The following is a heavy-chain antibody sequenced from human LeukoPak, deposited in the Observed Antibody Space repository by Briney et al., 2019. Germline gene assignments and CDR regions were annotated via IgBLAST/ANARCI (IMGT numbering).Heavy chain of an antibody. V-gene: IGHV3-11*01. CDR1: GFTFSDYY. CDR3: ARTENYDFWSGYYFDY. Sequence: GGSLRLSCSASGFTFSDYYMSWIRLAPGKGLEWVSYISSSGSTIYYADSVKGRFTISRDNAKNSLYLQMNSLRAEDTAVYYCARTENYDFWSGYYFDYWGQGTLVTVSS. CDR2: ISSSGSTI. J-gene: IGHJ4*02. D-gene: IGHD3-3*01.